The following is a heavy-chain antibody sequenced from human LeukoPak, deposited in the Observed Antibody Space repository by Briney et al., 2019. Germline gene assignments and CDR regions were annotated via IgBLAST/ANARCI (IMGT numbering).Heavy chain of an antibody. V-gene: IGHV4-59*08. D-gene: IGHD5-12*01. J-gene: IGHJ4*02. Sequence: SDTLSLTRSLSGGSLSSYYWSGSPHPPGKGLEWIGYIYSTGSANYNPSLKSRVTLSVDTAKNQFSLKVNSVTAADTAVYYCARMGGYSGYATHWGQGTLVTVSS. CDR3: ARMGGYSGYATH. CDR2: IYSTGSA. CDR1: GGSLSSYY.